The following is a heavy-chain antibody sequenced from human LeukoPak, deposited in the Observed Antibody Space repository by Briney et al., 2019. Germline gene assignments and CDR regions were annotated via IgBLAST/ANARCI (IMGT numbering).Heavy chain of an antibody. D-gene: IGHD2-8*01. Sequence: SVKVSCKASGGTFSSYAISWVRQAPGQGLEWMGGIIPIFGTANYAQKFQGRVTITADESTSTAYMELSSLRSEDTAVYYCARDLGYCTNGVCSNEDYWGQGTLVTVSS. CDR1: GGTFSSYA. J-gene: IGHJ4*02. V-gene: IGHV1-69*13. CDR3: ARDLGYCTNGVCSNEDY. CDR2: IIPIFGTA.